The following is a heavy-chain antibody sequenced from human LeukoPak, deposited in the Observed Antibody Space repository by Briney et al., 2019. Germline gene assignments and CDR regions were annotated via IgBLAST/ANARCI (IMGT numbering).Heavy chain of an antibody. CDR3: AQGYSIGWFPN. D-gene: IGHD5-12*01. J-gene: IGHJ4*02. Sequence: PGGSLRLSCAASRFTFSNYWMNWFRQAPGKGLEWVANINQDGSEKNYVDSVKGRFTISRDNAENSLYLQMNSLRTEDTAVYYCAQGYSIGWFPNWGQGSLVSVSS. V-gene: IGHV3-7*03. CDR2: INQDGSEK. CDR1: RFTFSNYW.